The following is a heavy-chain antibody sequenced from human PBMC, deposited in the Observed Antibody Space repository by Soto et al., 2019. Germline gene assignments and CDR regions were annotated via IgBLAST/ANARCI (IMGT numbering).Heavy chain of an antibody. J-gene: IGHJ6*03. D-gene: IGHD3-10*01. CDR3: ARSITMVRGVIITYHYYMDV. CDR2: ISSSSSYI. Sequence: GGSLRLSCAASGFTFSSYSMNWVRQAPGKGLEWVSSISSSSSYIYYADSVKGRFTISRDNAKNSLYLQMNSLRAEDTAVYYCARSITMVRGVIITYHYYMDVRGKGTTVTVSS. V-gene: IGHV3-21*01. CDR1: GFTFSSYS.